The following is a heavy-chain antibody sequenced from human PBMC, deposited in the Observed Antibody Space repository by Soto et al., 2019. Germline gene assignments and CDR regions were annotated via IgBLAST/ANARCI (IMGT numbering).Heavy chain of an antibody. CDR2: FDPEDGET. V-gene: IGHV1-24*01. CDR1: GYTLTELS. J-gene: IGHJ4*02. D-gene: IGHD1-26*01. Sequence: GASVKVSCKVSGYTLTELSMHWVRQAPGKGLEWMGGFDPEDGETIYAQKFQGRVTMTEDTSTDTAYMELRTLRSDDTAIYYCARGEAHFDYWGLGTLVTVSS. CDR3: ARGEAHFDY.